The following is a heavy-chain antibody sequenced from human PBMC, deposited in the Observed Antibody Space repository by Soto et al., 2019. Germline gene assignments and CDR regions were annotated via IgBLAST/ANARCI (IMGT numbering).Heavy chain of an antibody. CDR3: ARDSPGYGDNVLFDY. J-gene: IGHJ4*02. V-gene: IGHV4-39*02. Sequence: SETLSLTCTVSGGSISSSSYYWGWIRQPPGKGLEWIGSIFYSGSTYYNPSLKSRVTISVDTSKNQFSLQLNSVTPDDTAVYYCARDSPGYGDNVLFDYWGQGTPVT. CDR2: IFYSGST. CDR1: GGSISSSSYY. D-gene: IGHD4-17*01.